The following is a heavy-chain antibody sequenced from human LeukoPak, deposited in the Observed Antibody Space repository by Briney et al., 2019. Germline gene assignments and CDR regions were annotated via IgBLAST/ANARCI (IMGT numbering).Heavy chain of an antibody. Sequence: GGSLRLSCAASGFIVSSNYISWVRQAPGEGLEWVSVIDSGGRTSYAASVKGRFTISRDISKNTVYLQMNSLRAEDTAVYYCARDGSSRPEGLDWGRGTLVTVSS. CDR1: GFIVSSNY. J-gene: IGHJ4*02. CDR2: IDSGGRT. V-gene: IGHV3-53*01. CDR3: ARDGSSRPEGLD. D-gene: IGHD1-14*01.